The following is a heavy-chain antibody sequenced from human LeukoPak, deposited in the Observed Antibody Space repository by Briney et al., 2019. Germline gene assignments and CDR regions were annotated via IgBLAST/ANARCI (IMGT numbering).Heavy chain of an antibody. J-gene: IGHJ3*02. CDR2: IIPIFGTA. Sequence: ASVKVSCKASGGTFSSYAISWMRQAPGQGLEWMGGIIPIFGTANYAQKFQGRVTITADESTSTAYMELSSLRSEDTAVYYCARGKVVSGGSWYDAFDIWGQGTMVTVSS. CDR1: GGTFSSYA. V-gene: IGHV1-69*01. D-gene: IGHD2-15*01. CDR3: ARGKVVSGGSWYDAFDI.